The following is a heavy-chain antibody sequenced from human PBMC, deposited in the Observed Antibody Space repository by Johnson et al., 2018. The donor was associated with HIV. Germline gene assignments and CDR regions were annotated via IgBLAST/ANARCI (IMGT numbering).Heavy chain of an antibody. CDR2: IYSGGST. V-gene: IGHV3-NL1*01. D-gene: IGHD2-15*01. J-gene: IGHJ3*02. CDR1: GFTFSSYA. Sequence: QVQLVESGGGVVRPGGSLRLSCAASGFTFSSYAMHWVRQAPGKGLEWVSVIYSGGSTYYADSVKGRFTISRDNSKNTLYLQMNSLRAEDMAVYYCARERYGSQAIDAFDIWGQGTMVTVSS. CDR3: ARERYGSQAIDAFDI.